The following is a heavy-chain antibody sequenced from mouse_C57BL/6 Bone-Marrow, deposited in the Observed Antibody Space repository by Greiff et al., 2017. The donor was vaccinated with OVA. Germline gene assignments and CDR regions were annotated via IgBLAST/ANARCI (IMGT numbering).Heavy chain of an antibody. J-gene: IGHJ4*01. D-gene: IGHD1-1*01. Sequence: VQLQQPGTELVKPGASVKLSCKASGYTFTSYWMHWVKQRPGQGLEWIGNINPSNGGTNYNEKFKSKATLTVDKSSSTAYMQLSSLTSEDSAVYYCERGGLIYYGSCSMDYWGQGTSITVSS. CDR2: INPSNGGT. V-gene: IGHV1-53*01. CDR3: ERGGLIYYGSCSMDY. CDR1: GYTFTSYW.